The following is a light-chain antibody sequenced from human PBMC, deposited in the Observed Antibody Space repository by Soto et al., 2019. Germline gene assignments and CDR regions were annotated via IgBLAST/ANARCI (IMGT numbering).Light chain of an antibody. Sequence: TVLTQSPGTLSLSPGERATLSCRASQSISSGYLAWYQQKPGQAPRLLIYGASNRATGIPDRFSGSGSGTDFTLTISRLEPEDFAVYYCQQYGSSGTFGQGTKVDIK. CDR1: QSISSGY. CDR3: QQYGSSGT. J-gene: IGKJ1*01. V-gene: IGKV3-20*01. CDR2: GAS.